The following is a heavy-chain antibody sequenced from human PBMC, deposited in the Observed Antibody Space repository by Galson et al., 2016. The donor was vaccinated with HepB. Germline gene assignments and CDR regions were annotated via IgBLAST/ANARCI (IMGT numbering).Heavy chain of an antibody. J-gene: IGHJ2*01. CDR3: ARSVTGSYRSWYFDL. Sequence: SVKVSCKASGGTFSSYTISWVRQAPGQGLEWMGGIIPIFDTANYAQKFQGRVTITADESTSTAYMELSSLRSEDTAVYYCARSVTGSYRSWYFDLWGRGTLVTVSS. CDR1: GGTFSSYT. CDR2: IIPIFDTA. V-gene: IGHV1-69*13. D-gene: IGHD3-10*01.